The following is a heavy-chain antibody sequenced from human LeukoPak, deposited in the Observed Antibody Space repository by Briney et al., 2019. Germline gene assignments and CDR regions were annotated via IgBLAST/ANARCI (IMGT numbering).Heavy chain of an antibody. CDR1: GFTFSDYY. CDR3: ARDVCSSTSCHRYYYYMDV. Sequence: GGSLRLSCAASGFTFSDYYMSWIRQAPGKGLEWVSYISSSGSTIYYADSVKGRFTISRDNAKNSLYLQMNSLRAEDTAVYYCARDVCSSTSCHRYYYYMDVWGKGTMVTVSS. CDR2: ISSSGSTI. J-gene: IGHJ6*03. D-gene: IGHD2-2*01. V-gene: IGHV3-11*04.